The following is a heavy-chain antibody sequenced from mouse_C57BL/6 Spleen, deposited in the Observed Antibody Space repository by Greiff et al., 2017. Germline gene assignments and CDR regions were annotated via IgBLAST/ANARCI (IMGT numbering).Heavy chain of an antibody. V-gene: IGHV14-2*01. CDR3: ARVWYDYLYAMDY. CDR1: GFNIKDYY. Sequence: VQLQQSGAELVKPGASVKLSCTASGFNIKDYYMHWVKQRTEQGLEWIGRIDPEDGDTKYAPKFQGKATITADTSSNTAYLQLSSLTSEYTAGDYCARVWYDYLYAMDYWGQGTSVTVSS. D-gene: IGHD2-4*01. CDR2: IDPEDGDT. J-gene: IGHJ4*01.